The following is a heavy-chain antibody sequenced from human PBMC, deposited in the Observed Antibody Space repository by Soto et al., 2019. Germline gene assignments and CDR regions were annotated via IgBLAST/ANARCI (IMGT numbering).Heavy chain of an antibody. D-gene: IGHD6-19*01. Sequence: GESLKISCSASGFTFSSCTIYWVRQAPGKGLEYVSAISSNGGSTYYADSVKGRFTISRDNSKNTLYLQMSSLRAEDTAVYYCVKGYSGGWYSHLDYWGQGTLVTVSS. CDR2: ISSNGGST. CDR1: GFTFSSCT. V-gene: IGHV3-64D*06. CDR3: VKGYSGGWYSHLDY. J-gene: IGHJ4*02.